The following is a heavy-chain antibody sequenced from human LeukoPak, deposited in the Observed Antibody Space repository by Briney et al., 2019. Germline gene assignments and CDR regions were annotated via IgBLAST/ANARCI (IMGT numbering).Heavy chain of an antibody. J-gene: IGHJ5*02. Sequence: SQTLSLTCALSGDIVSSNSVTWNWIRQSPSRGLEWLGRTYYRSTSYNDYAVSVRGRITVNPDTSKNQCSLHLNSVTPEDTAVYYCARRLTQYDCFDPWGQGILVTVSS. CDR1: GDIVSSNSVT. D-gene: IGHD2-2*01. CDR3: ARRLTQYDCFDP. V-gene: IGHV6-1*01. CDR2: TYYRSTSYN.